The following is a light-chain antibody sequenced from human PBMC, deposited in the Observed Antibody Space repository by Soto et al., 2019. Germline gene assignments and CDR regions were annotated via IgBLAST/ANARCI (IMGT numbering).Light chain of an antibody. CDR1: QSVSCSY. Sequence: EIVLTKSPGTVSLSPGERDTLSCRASQSVSCSYLARYKHKPGQAPRLLIYGASSRSTGIPDKFSGSGSVADFSFTTSRKEHTGCIVHYCQQYTSSPYTLAQGTQQKIK. J-gene: IGKJ2*01. CDR3: QQYTSSPYT. V-gene: IGKV3-20*01. CDR2: GAS.